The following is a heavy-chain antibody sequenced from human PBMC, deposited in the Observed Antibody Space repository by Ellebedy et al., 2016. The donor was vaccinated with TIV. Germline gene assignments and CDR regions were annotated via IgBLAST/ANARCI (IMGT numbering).Heavy chain of an antibody. CDR2: ISYDGSNK. CDR1: GFPFDSYV. CDR3: ARALNHVDTVSTAPLDC. J-gene: IGHJ4*02. D-gene: IGHD5/OR15-5a*01. Sequence: PGGSLRLSCAASGFPFDSYVMNWVRQAPGKGLEWVALISYDGSNKYFPDSVQGRFTISRDNSQNTLYLLMNSLRGDDTAIYYCARALNHVDTVSTAPLDCWGQGTLVTVSS. V-gene: IGHV3-30*04.